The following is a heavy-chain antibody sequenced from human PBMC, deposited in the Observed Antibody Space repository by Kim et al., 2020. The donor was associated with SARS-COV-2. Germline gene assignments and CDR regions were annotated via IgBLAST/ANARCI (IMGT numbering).Heavy chain of an antibody. D-gene: IGHD3-9*01. CDR3: ARVPTYYEILTGKSTSDYCDY. J-gene: IGHJ4*02. CDR1: RFTFSDYY. V-gene: IGHV3-11*06. CDR2: ISSSSSYT. Sequence: GGSLRLSCAASRFTFSDYYMRWIRQAPGKGLEWVSYISSSSSYTNYADSVKGRFTISRDNAKNSLYLQMNSLRAEDTAVYYCARVPTYYEILTGKSTSDYCDYWGQGTLVTVSS.